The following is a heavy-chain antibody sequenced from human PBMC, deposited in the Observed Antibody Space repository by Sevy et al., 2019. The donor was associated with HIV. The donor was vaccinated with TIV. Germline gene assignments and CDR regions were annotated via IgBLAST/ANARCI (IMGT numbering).Heavy chain of an antibody. J-gene: IGHJ6*02. CDR1: GDSISGYY. Sequence: SETLSLTCTVSGDSISGYYRSWIRQPPGKGLEWIGYSYYSGSTTYNPSLKSRVTISVDTSKNQFSLKLSSVTAADTAVYYCARASPDYYYGMDVWGQGTTVNVSS. CDR2: SYYSGST. V-gene: IGHV4-59*01. CDR3: ARASPDYYYGMDV.